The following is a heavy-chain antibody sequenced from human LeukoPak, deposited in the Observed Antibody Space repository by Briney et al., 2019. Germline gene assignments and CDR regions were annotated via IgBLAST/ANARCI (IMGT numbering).Heavy chain of an antibody. CDR2: IVVGSGNT. CDR3: AAVTYYDFWSGYHDAFDI. V-gene: IGHV1-58*02. Sequence: GASVKVSCKASGFTFTGSAMQWVRQARGQRLEWIGWIVVGSGNTNYAQKFQERVTITRDMSTSTAYMELSSLRSEDTAVYYCAAVTYYDFWSGYHDAFDIWGQGTMVTVSS. D-gene: IGHD3-3*01. CDR1: GFTFTGSA. J-gene: IGHJ3*02.